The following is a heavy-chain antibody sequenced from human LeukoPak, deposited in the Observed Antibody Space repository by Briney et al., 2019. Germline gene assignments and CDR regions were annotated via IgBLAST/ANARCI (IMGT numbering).Heavy chain of an antibody. J-gene: IGHJ4*02. CDR2: ISAYNGNT. CDR1: GYTFTSYG. V-gene: IGHV1-18*01. D-gene: IGHD6-19*01. Sequence: ASVKVSCKASGYTFTSYGISWVRQAPGQGLEWMGWISAYNGNTNYAQKLQGRVTVTTDTSTSTAYMELRSLRSDDTAVYYCARVIRGGWPLEFDYWGQGTLVTVSS. CDR3: ARVIRGGWPLEFDY.